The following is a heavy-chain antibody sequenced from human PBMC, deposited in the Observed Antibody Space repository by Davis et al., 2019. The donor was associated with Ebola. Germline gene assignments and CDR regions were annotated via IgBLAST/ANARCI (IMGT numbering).Heavy chain of an antibody. V-gene: IGHV3-53*01. Sequence: GESLKISCAASGFTVSNNYMSWVRQAPGKGLEWVSVLYSGGTTYYADSVKGRFTISRDNSKNTLYLQMNSLRAEDTAVYYCARDFSPDSSGSGYWGQGTLVTDSS. J-gene: IGHJ4*02. D-gene: IGHD3-22*01. CDR2: LYSGGTT. CDR1: GFTVSNNY. CDR3: ARDFSPDSSGSGY.